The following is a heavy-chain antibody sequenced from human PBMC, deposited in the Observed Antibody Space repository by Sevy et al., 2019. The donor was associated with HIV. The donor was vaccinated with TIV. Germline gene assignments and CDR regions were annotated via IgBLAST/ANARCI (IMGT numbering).Heavy chain of an antibody. D-gene: IGHD2-15*01. V-gene: IGHV3-7*01. J-gene: IGHJ6*02. CDR3: ARHCSGGSCYSLLPHYYYGMDV. CDR2: IKEDGSER. CDR1: GFTFNMYW. Sequence: GGSLRLSCAASGFTFNMYWMTWVRQAPGKGLEWVANIKEDGSERNYLDSVKGRFTISRDNAKQSLYLQINSLRAEDTAVYYCARHCSGGSCYSLLPHYYYGMDVWGQWTTVTASS.